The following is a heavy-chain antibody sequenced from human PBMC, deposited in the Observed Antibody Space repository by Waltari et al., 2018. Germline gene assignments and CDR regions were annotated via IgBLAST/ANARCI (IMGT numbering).Heavy chain of an antibody. CDR1: GYSISSSNW. D-gene: IGHD3-10*01. Sequence: QVQLQESGPGLVKPSDTLSLTCAVSGYSISSSNWWGWIRQPQGKGLEWIGYIYYSGSTYYNPSLKSRVTMSVDTSKNQFSLKLSSVTAVDTAVYYCASGSVGYYGSGSRPDYWGQGTLVTVSS. CDR3: ASGSVGYYGSGSRPDY. V-gene: IGHV4-28*01. CDR2: IYYSGST. J-gene: IGHJ4*02.